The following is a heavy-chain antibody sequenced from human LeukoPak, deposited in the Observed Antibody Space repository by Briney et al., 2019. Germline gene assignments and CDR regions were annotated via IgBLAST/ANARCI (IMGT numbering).Heavy chain of an antibody. CDR3: ARARVVSSSSSELDY. V-gene: IGHV1-2*06. D-gene: IGHD6-6*01. CDR1: GGTFSSYA. J-gene: IGHJ4*02. Sequence: ASVKVSCKASGGTFSSYAISWVRQAPGQGLEWMGRINPNSGGTNYAQKFQGRVTMTRDTSISTAYMELSRLRSDDTAVYYCARARVVSSSSSELDYWGQGTLVTVSS. CDR2: INPNSGGT.